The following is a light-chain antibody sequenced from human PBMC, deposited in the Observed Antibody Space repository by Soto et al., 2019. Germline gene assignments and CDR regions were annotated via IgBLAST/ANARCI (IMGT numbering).Light chain of an antibody. V-gene: IGKV3D-15*01. CDR1: QSVSGN. Sequence: EIVMTQSPATLSVSPGERAALSCRASQSVSGNLAWYQQKPGQAPRLLIYGASNRATGIPARFSGGGSGTEFTLTISSLQSEDFAIYYCQQYNNWPPWTFGQGTKVEI. J-gene: IGKJ1*01. CDR3: QQYNNWPPWT. CDR2: GAS.